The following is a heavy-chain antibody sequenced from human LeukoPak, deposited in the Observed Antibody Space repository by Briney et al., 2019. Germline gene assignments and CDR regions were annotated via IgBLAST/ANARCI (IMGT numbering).Heavy chain of an antibody. Sequence: EASVKVSFKASGYTFTSYAISWVRQAPGQGLEWMGGIIPIFGTANYAQKFQGRVTITADESTSTAYMELSSLRSEDTAVYYCARVRWELPHGLDYWGQGTLVTVSS. D-gene: IGHD1-26*01. CDR1: GYTFTSYA. CDR2: IIPIFGTA. V-gene: IGHV1-69*13. J-gene: IGHJ4*02. CDR3: ARVRWELPHGLDY.